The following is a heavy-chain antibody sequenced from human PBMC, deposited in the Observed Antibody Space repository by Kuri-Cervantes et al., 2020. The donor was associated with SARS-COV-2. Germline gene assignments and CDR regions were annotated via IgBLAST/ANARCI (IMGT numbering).Heavy chain of an antibody. D-gene: IGHD5-24*01. V-gene: IGHV3-30*04. CDR1: GFTFSSYA. J-gene: IGHJ4*02. CDR3: ARGASGYNPPFDY. Sequence: GGSLRLSCAASGFTFSSYAMRWVRQAPGKGLEWAAVISYDGSNKYYADSVKGRFTISRDNSKNTLYLQMNSLRAEDTAVYYGARGASGYNPPFDYWGQGTLVTVSS. CDR2: ISYDGSNK.